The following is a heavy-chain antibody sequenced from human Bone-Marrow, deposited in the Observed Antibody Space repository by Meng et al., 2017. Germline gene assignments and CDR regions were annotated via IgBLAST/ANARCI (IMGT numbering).Heavy chain of an antibody. J-gene: IGHJ4*02. CDR2: ISGSGGST. V-gene: IGHV3-23*01. Sequence: GGSLRLSCAASGFTFSSYAMSWVRQAPGKGLEWVSAISGSGGSTYYADSVKGRFTISRDNSKNTLYLQMNSLRAEDTAVYYCASQAGRTPTGYSINWGQGTLVTGS. D-gene: IGHD6-13*01. CDR3: ASQAGRTPTGYSIN. CDR1: GFTFSSYA.